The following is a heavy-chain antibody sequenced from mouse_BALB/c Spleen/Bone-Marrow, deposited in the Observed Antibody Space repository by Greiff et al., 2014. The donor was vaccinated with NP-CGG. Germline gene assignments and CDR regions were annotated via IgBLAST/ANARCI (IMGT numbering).Heavy chain of an antibody. CDR2: ISSGGSYT. J-gene: IGHJ4*01. Sequence: EVMLVESGGGLVKPGGSLKLSCAASGFTFSSYTMSWVRQTPEKRLEWVATISSGGSYTYYPDSVKGQFTISRDNAKNTLYLQMSSLKSEDTAMYYCTRDGKGNYDYAMDYWGQGTSVTVSS. D-gene: IGHD2-1*01. V-gene: IGHV5-6-4*01. CDR3: TRDGKGNYDYAMDY. CDR1: GFTFSSYT.